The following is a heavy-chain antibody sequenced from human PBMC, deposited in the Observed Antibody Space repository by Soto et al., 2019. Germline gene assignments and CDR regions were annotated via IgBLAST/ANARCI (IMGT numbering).Heavy chain of an antibody. V-gene: IGHV4-39*01. CDR3: ARQQYCGSSTCYDSLYYQYMDV. Sequence: QLRLQESGPGLVKPSETLSLTCSVFGDSIRSAHYFWGWVRQPPGKGLEWIGSIYHSGATIYDPYLRSRVTLSVDTTNNQCSLRLSSVTAADTAVYFCARQQYCGSSTCYDSLYYQYMDVWGKGTMVTVSS. J-gene: IGHJ6*03. D-gene: IGHD2-2*01. CDR2: IYHSGAT. CDR1: GDSIRSAHYF.